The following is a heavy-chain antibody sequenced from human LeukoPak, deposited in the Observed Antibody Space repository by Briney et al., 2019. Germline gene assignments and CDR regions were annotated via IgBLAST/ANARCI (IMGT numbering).Heavy chain of an antibody. CDR3: ARGXPHGNDY. J-gene: IGHJ4*02. V-gene: IGHV3-74*01. Sequence: PGGSLRLSCAASGFTFSSYWMNWVRQAPGKGLVWVSRIASDGSSTTYADSVKGRLSISRDNAKNTLYLQMNSLRVEDTAVYYCARGXPHGNDYWGQGTXVTVSS. D-gene: IGHD4-23*01. CDR2: IASDGSST. CDR1: GFTFSSYW.